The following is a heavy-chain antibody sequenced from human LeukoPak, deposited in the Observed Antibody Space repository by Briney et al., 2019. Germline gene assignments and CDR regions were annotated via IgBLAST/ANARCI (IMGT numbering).Heavy chain of an antibody. CDR3: TRSFGGSGDY. D-gene: IGHD4-23*01. CDR1: GLTFSDYW. Sequence: GGSLRLSCAVSGLTFSDYWMHWVRQASGKGPVWISRINTDGSVTDYADSVKGRFTISRDNAKNTLYLQMNSLITEDTALYYCTRSFGGSGDYWGQGTLVTVSS. CDR2: INTDGSVT. J-gene: IGHJ4*02. V-gene: IGHV3-74*01.